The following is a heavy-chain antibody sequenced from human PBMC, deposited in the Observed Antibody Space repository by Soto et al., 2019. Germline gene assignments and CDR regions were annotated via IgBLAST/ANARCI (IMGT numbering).Heavy chain of an antibody. J-gene: IGHJ4*02. CDR3: ARSQTTVTSYDY. D-gene: IGHD4-17*01. CDR1: GGSISSSSYY. V-gene: IGHV4-39*01. CDR2: IYYSGST. Sequence: SDTLSLTCTVSGGSISSSSYYWGWIRQPPGKGLEWIGSIYYSGSTYYNPSLKSRVTISVDTSKNQFSLKLSSVTAADTAVYYCARSQTTVTSYDYWGQGTLVTVS.